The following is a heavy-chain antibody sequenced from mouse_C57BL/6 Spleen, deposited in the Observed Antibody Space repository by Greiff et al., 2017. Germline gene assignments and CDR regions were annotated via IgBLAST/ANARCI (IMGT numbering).Heavy chain of an antibody. CDR1: GYTFTNYW. V-gene: IGHV1-63*01. J-gene: IGHJ2*01. D-gene: IGHD1-1*01. CDR3: ARNYGSSYYYFDY. CDR2: IYPGGGYT. Sequence: LQESGAELVRPGTSVKMSCKASGYTFTNYWIGWAKQRPGHGLEWIGDIYPGGGYTNYNEKFKGKATLTADKSSSTAYMQFSSLTSEDSAIYYCARNYGSSYYYFDYWGQGTTLTVSS.